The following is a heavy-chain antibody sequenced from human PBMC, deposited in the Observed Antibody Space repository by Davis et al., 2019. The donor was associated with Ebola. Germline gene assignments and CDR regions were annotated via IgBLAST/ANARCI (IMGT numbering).Heavy chain of an antibody. CDR2: TNSDGSTT. CDR1: GFTINNYW. CDR3: ARDWRGSLDQ. V-gene: IGHV3-74*01. D-gene: IGHD1-26*01. J-gene: IGHJ4*02. Sequence: PGGSLRLSCAASGFTINNYWMHWVRQAPGKALVWVSLTNSDGSTTRYADSVKGRFTISRDNAKNTLYLQMNSLRDEDTAVYYCARDWRGSLDQWGQGTLVTVSS.